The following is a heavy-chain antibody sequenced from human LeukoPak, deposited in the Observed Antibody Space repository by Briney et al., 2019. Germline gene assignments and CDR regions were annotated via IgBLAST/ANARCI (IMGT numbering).Heavy chain of an antibody. Sequence: GGSLRLSCAASGFTFSSDSMNSVRQAPGKGLEWVSSISSRSTYIYHADSVKGRFTISRDNAKNSLFLQMNSLRAEDTAVYYCAKDLGWIHFAYWGQGTLVTVSS. D-gene: IGHD5-18*01. CDR3: AKDLGWIHFAY. J-gene: IGHJ4*02. V-gene: IGHV3-21*04. CDR1: GFTFSSDS. CDR2: ISSRSTYI.